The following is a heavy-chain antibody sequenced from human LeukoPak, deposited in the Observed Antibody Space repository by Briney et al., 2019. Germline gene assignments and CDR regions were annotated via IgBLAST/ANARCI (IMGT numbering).Heavy chain of an antibody. Sequence: SETLSLTCTVSGGSISSSSYYWGWIRQPPGKGLEWIGSIYYSGSTYYNPSLKSRVTISVDTSKNQFSLKLSSVTAADTAVYYCARLGDYQLTVNVWGKGTTVTVSS. CDR1: GGSISSSSYY. D-gene: IGHD3-16*01. CDR2: IYYSGST. J-gene: IGHJ6*04. V-gene: IGHV4-39*07. CDR3: ARLGDYQLTVNV.